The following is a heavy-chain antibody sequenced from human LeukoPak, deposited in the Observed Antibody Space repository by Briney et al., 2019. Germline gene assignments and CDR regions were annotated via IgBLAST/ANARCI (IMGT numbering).Heavy chain of an antibody. V-gene: IGHV3-7*03. CDR3: ARNNGMDV. Sequence: PGGSPRLSCAASGFALSSHWMTWVRQVPGRGPEWVANVNRDGSETYYLDSVKGRFTISKGNAKNSLYLQMNSLRAEDTALYHCARNNGMDVWGQGTTVIVSS. CDR1: GFALSSHW. CDR2: VNRDGSET. J-gene: IGHJ6*02.